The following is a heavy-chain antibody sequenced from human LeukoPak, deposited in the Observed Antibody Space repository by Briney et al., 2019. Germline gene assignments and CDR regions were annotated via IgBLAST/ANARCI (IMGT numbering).Heavy chain of an antibody. Sequence: GGSLRLSCAASGFTFSNAWMSWVRQAPGKGLEWVGRIKSKTDGGTTDYAAPVKGRFTISRDDSKNTLYLQMNSLKTEDTAVYYCTTDSPLYYGSGKNRHNWGQGTLVTVSS. V-gene: IGHV3-15*01. CDR2: IKSKTDGGTT. D-gene: IGHD3-10*01. CDR1: GFTFSNAW. CDR3: TTDSPLYYGSGKNRHN. J-gene: IGHJ4*02.